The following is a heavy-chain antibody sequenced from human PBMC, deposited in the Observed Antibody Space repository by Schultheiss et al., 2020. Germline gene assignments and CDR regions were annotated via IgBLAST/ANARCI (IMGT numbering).Heavy chain of an antibody. CDR3: ARDGGITMTDY. Sequence: KISCKASGGTFSSYAISWVRQAPGQGLEWMGGIIPIFGTANYAQKFQGRVTITADKSTSTAYMELSSLRSEDTAVYYCARDGGITMTDYWGQGTLVTVSS. CDR2: IIPIFGTA. D-gene: IGHD3-22*01. V-gene: IGHV1-69*06. J-gene: IGHJ4*02. CDR1: GGTFSSYA.